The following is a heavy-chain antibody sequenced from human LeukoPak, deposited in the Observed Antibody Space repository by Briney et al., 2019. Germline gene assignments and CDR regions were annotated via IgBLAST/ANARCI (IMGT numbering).Heavy chain of an antibody. V-gene: IGHV1-8*01. D-gene: IGHD2-15*01. J-gene: IGHJ3*02. CDR1: GYTFTTYD. CDR3: ARVRLFCSGGSCYHPDAFDI. Sequence: GASVKVSCKASGYTFTTYDINWVRQATGQGLEWVGWMNPNSGNTGSVQKFQGRVTMTRDTPISTAYMELSDLRSEDTAVYYCARVRLFCSGGSCYHPDAFDIWGQGTMVTVSS. CDR2: MNPNSGNT.